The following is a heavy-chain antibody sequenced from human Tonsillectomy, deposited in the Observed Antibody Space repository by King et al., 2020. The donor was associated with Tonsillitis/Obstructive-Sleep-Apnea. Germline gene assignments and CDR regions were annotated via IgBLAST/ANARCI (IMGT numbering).Heavy chain of an antibody. J-gene: IGHJ6*03. CDR3: ARQRYSNRYYYYYYMDV. CDR2: IYYSGST. Sequence: QLQESGPGLVKPSETLSLTCTVSGGSISSYYWSWIRQPPGKGLEWIGYIYYSGSTNYNPSLKSRVTISVDTSKNQFSLKLSSVTAADTAVYYCARQRYSNRYYYYYYMDVWGKGTTVTVSS. CDR1: GGSISSYY. D-gene: IGHD4-11*01. V-gene: IGHV4-59*08.